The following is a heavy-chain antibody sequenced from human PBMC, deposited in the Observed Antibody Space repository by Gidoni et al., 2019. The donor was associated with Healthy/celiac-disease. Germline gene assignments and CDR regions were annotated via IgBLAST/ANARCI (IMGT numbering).Heavy chain of an antibody. CDR1: GFTFSSYA. V-gene: IGHV3-30-3*01. CDR2: ISYDGSNK. D-gene: IGHD2-15*01. CDR3: ARDPPLAERMVVAGDY. Sequence: QVQLVESGGGVVQPGRSLRLSCAASGFTFSSYAMHWVRQAPGKGLEWVAVISYDGSNKYYADSVKGRFTISRDNSKNTLYLQMNSLRAEDTAVYYCARDPPLAERMVVAGDYWGQGTLVTVSS. J-gene: IGHJ4*02.